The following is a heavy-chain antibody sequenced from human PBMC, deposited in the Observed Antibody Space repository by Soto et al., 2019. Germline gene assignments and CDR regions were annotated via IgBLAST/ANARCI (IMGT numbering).Heavy chain of an antibody. CDR1: GYTFTSYG. Sequence: ASVKVSCEASGYTFTSYGISCVRQAPGQGLEWMGWISAYNGNTNYAQKLQGRVTMTTDTSTSTAYMELRSLRSDDTAVYYCARDVSGSLDFDYWGQGTLVTVSS. CDR2: ISAYNGNT. J-gene: IGHJ4*02. CDR3: ARDVSGSLDFDY. D-gene: IGHD1-26*01. V-gene: IGHV1-18*01.